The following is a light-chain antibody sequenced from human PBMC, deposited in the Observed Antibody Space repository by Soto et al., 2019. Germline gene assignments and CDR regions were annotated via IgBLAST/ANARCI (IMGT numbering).Light chain of an antibody. Sequence: DIQMTQSPSTLSGSVGDRVTITCRASQTISSWLAWYQQKPGKAPKLLIYKASTLKSGVPSRFSGSGSGTEFTLTISSLQPDDFATYYYQHYHSYSEAFGQGTKVDIK. CDR1: QTISSW. J-gene: IGKJ1*01. CDR2: KAS. V-gene: IGKV1-5*03. CDR3: QHYHSYSEA.